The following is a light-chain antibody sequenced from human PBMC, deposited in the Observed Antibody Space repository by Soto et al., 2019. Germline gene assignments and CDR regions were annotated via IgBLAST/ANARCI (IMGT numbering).Light chain of an antibody. J-gene: IGKJ1*01. Sequence: DIQMTQSPSSLSASVGDRVTITCQASQDISNYLNWYQQKPGKAPKLLIYDASTLESGVSSGFSGSGSGTEFTLTISSLQPDDFATYYCQHYNSYSEAFGQGTKVDI. V-gene: IGKV1-5*01. CDR3: QHYNSYSEA. CDR1: QDISNY. CDR2: DAS.